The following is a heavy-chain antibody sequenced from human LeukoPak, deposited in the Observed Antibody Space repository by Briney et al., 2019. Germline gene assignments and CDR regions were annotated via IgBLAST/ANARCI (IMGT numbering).Heavy chain of an antibody. CDR2: IYYSGST. CDR1: GGSISSYY. Sequence: SETLSLTCTVSGGSISSYYWSWIRQPPGKGLEWIGYIYYSGSTNYNPSLKSRVTISVDTSKNQFSLKLSSVTAADTAVYYCARALGSGSYLRRVYYFDYWGQGTLVTVSS. J-gene: IGHJ4*02. V-gene: IGHV4-59*08. CDR3: ARALGSGSYLRRVYYFDY. D-gene: IGHD3-10*01.